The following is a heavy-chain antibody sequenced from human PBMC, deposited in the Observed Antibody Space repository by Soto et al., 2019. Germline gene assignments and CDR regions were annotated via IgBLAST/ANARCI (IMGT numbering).Heavy chain of an antibody. D-gene: IGHD3-16*02. CDR2: ITSSGSTI. CDR3: ARGNSPVNVH. V-gene: IGHV3-48*03. J-gene: IGHJ4*02. Sequence: EVQLVESGGGLVQPGGSLRLSCAASGFTFNNYEMNWVRQAPGKGLEWVSYITSSGSTIYYADSVKGRFTISRDNAKNSLYLQMNSLRVEDTAVYYCARGNSPVNVHWGQGTLVTVSS. CDR1: GFTFNNYE.